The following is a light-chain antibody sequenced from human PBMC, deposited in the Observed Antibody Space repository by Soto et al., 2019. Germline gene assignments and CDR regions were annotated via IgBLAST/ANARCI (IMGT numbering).Light chain of an antibody. Sequence: DIVLTQSPGTLSLSPGERATHSCRASQSVSSNLAWYQQKPGQAPRLLIYDASNRATGIPARFSGSGSGTDFTLTISSLEPEDFAVYYCQQRSNWPPITFGQGTRLGIK. CDR1: QSVSSN. V-gene: IGKV3-11*01. CDR3: QQRSNWPPIT. J-gene: IGKJ5*01. CDR2: DAS.